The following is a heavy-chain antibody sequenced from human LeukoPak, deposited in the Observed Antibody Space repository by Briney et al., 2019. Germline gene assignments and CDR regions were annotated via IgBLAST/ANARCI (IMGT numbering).Heavy chain of an antibody. Sequence: VASVKVSCKASGYTFTSYYMHWVRQAPGQGLEWMGIINPSGGSTSYAQKFQGRVTMTRDTSTSTVYMELSSLRSEDTAVYYCARDMTDYIAVAGNNWFDPWGQGTLVTVSS. CDR3: ARDMTDYIAVAGNNWFDP. D-gene: IGHD6-19*01. CDR2: INPSGGST. J-gene: IGHJ5*02. V-gene: IGHV1-46*01. CDR1: GYTFTSYY.